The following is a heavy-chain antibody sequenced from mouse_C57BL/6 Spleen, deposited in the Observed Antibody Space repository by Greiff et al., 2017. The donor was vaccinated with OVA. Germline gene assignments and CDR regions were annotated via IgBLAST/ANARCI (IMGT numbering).Heavy chain of an antibody. V-gene: IGHV1-76*01. CDR1: GYTFTDYY. D-gene: IGHD1-1*01. Sequence: VQLQQSGAELVRPGASVKLSCKASGYTFTDYYINWVKQRPGQGLEWIARIYPGSGNTYYNEKFKGKATLTAEKSSSTAYMQLSSLTSEDSAVYFCARDTTVVPSFAYWGQGTLVTVSA. J-gene: IGHJ3*01. CDR3: ARDTTVVPSFAY. CDR2: IYPGSGNT.